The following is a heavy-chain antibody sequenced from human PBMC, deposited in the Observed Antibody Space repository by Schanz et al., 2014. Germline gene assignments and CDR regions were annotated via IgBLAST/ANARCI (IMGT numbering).Heavy chain of an antibody. Sequence: PGGSLRLSCAASGFTFSDYYMTWIRQAPGKGLEWVANIKQDGSEKYYVDSVKGRFTISRDNSKNTVNLQMNSLRAEDTAVYYCAKEKEEVAADGSFFDYWGQGTLVTVSS. D-gene: IGHD6-13*01. CDR1: GFTFSDYY. CDR3: AKEKEEVAADGSFFDY. V-gene: IGHV3-7*01. J-gene: IGHJ4*02. CDR2: IKQDGSEK.